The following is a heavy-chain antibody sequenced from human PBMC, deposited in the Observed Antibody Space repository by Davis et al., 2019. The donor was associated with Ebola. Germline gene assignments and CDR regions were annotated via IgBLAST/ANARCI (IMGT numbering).Heavy chain of an antibody. CDR2: INHSGGT. Sequence: SETLSLTCAVYGGSFSGYYWSWIRQPQGRGLEWIGEINHSGGTNYNPSLKSRVTILVDKSKNQFSLKLSSVTAADTAVYYCARHCSSTSCSWFDPWGQGTLVTVSS. V-gene: IGHV4-34*01. D-gene: IGHD2-2*01. CDR3: ARHCSSTSCSWFDP. CDR1: GGSFSGYY. J-gene: IGHJ5*02.